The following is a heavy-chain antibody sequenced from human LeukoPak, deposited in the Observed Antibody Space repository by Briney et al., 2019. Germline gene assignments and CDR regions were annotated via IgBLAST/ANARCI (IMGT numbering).Heavy chain of an antibody. Sequence: GASVKVSCKASGYTFTSYGISWVRQAPGQGLEWMGIINPSGGSTSYAQKFQGRVTMTRDMSTSTVYMELSSLRSEDTAVYYCARDGQGGYFDYWGQGTLVTVSS. J-gene: IGHJ4*02. V-gene: IGHV1-46*01. CDR3: ARDGQGGYFDY. D-gene: IGHD3-16*01. CDR2: INPSGGST. CDR1: GYTFTSYG.